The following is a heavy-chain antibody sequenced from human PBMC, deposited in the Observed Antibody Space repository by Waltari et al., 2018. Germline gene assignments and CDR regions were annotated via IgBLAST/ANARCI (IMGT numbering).Heavy chain of an antibody. D-gene: IGHD6-6*01. CDR2: IYYSGST. Sequence: QLQLQESGPGLVKPPLTLSLTRTVSGGSSSSSSSYWCWIRRSTGKGLEWIGSIYYSGSTYYNPSLKSRVTISVDTSKNQFSLKLSSVTAADTAVYYCARLPYSSSHYYYYYMDVWGKGTTVTVSS. CDR3: ARLPYSSSHYYYYYMDV. V-gene: IGHV4-39*01. CDR1: GGSSSSSSSY. J-gene: IGHJ6*03.